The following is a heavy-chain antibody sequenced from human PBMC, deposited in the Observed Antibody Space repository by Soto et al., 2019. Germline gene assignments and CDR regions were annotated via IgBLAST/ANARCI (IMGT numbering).Heavy chain of an antibody. Sequence: GASVKVSCKASGYTFTSYDINWVRQATGQGLEWMGWMNPNSGNTGYAQKFQGRVTMTRNTSISTAYMELSSLRSEDTAVYYCARVGGYCSGGSCSTYYYYYMDVWGKGTTVTVSS. V-gene: IGHV1-8*01. D-gene: IGHD2-15*01. CDR3: ARVGGYCSGGSCSTYYYYYMDV. J-gene: IGHJ6*03. CDR2: MNPNSGNT. CDR1: GYTFTSYD.